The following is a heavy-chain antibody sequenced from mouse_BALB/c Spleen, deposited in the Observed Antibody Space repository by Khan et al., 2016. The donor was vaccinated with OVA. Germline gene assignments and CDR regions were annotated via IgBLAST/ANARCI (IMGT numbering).Heavy chain of an antibody. V-gene: IGHV1-18*01. Sequence: EVQLQQSGPELVKPGASMRISCKASGYSFTGYTMNWVKQSHEKNLEWIGLINPYNGVTRYNQKFKDKAALIVDKSSSTAYMELLSLTSEDSAVYCCARDYRYYFDCWGQGTTLAVSS. D-gene: IGHD2-12*01. CDR2: INPYNGVT. CDR1: GYSFTGYT. J-gene: IGHJ2*01. CDR3: ARDYRYYFDC.